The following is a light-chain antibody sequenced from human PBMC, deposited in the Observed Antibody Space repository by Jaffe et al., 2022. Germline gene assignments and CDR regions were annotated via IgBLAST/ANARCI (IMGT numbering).Light chain of an antibody. V-gene: IGLV3-21*02. CDR1: NIGSKS. CDR2: DDS. J-gene: IGLJ2*01. CDR3: QVWDSSSDHVV. Sequence: SYVLTQPPSVSVAPGQTARITCGGNNIGSKSLHWYHQKPGQAPVLVVYDDSDRPSGIPERFSGSNSGNTATLTISRVEVGDEADYYCQVWDSSSDHVVFGGGTKLTVL.